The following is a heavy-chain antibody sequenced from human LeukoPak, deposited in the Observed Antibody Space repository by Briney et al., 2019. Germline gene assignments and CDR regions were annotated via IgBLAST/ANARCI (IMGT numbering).Heavy chain of an antibody. J-gene: IGHJ4*02. Sequence: SVKVSCKASGGTFSSYTISWVRQAPGQGLEWMGRIIPILGIANYAQKFQGRVTITADKSTSTAYMELSSLRSEDTAVYHCARDPAISAEDYWGQGTLVTVSS. CDR2: IIPILGIA. V-gene: IGHV1-69*04. CDR3: ARDPAISAEDY. D-gene: IGHD5-24*01. CDR1: GGTFSSYT.